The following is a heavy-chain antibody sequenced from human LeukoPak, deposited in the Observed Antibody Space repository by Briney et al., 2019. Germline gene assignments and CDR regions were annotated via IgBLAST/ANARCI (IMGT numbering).Heavy chain of an antibody. J-gene: IGHJ5*02. CDR3: AKEPREYCSTTSCPNWIDP. V-gene: IGHV3-23*01. CDR2: ISASGGTT. CDR1: GFTFSSYA. Sequence: GGSLRLSCAASGFTFSSYAMSWVRQAPGKGLEWVSSISASGGTTYYADSVKGRFTISRDNSKNALYLQMSSLRVEDTAVYYCAKEPREYCSTTSCPNWIDPWGQGTLVTVSS. D-gene: IGHD2-2*01.